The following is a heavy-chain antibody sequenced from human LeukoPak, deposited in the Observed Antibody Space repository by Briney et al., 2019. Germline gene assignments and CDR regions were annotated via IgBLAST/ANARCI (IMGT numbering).Heavy chain of an antibody. J-gene: IGHJ4*02. V-gene: IGHV4-59*11. CDR2: IYDSGST. Sequence: SETLSLTCTVSGGSISSHYWSWVRQPPGKGLEWIGYIYDSGSTNYNPSLKSRVTISVDTSKNQFSLKLSSVTAADTAVYYCARRDPYCSSTSCYGFDYWGQGTLVTVSS. CDR3: ARRDPYCSSTSCYGFDY. CDR1: GGSISSHY. D-gene: IGHD2-2*01.